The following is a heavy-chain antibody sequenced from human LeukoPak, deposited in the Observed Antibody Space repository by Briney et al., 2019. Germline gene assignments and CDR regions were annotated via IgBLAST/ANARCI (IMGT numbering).Heavy chain of an antibody. CDR1: GYTFTSNY. J-gene: IGHJ4*02. CDR3: ARAVNTPIYYFEY. D-gene: IGHD1/OR15-1a*01. V-gene: IGHV1-46*01. CDR2: INPSGGST. Sequence: ASVKVSCKAFGYTFTSNYMHWVRQAPGQGLEWMGIINPSGGSTSYAQKFQGRITLSRDTSTSTVYMELSSLRSDNTAVYYCARAVNTPIYYFEYWGQGALVTVSS.